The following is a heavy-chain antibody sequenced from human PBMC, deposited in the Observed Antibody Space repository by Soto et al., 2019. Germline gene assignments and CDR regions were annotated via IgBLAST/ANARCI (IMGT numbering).Heavy chain of an antibody. D-gene: IGHD6-6*01. Sequence: QVQLVESGGGVVQPGRSLRLSCAASGFTFSYYDMHWVRQAPGKGLEWVAVISNDGNNIYYADSVKGRFTISRDNSKDTLFLQMNSLRAEDTAVYYCKISRSPDYWGQGTLVTVSS. CDR2: ISNDGNNI. CDR3: KISRSPDY. V-gene: IGHV3-30*03. CDR1: GFTFSYYD. J-gene: IGHJ4*02.